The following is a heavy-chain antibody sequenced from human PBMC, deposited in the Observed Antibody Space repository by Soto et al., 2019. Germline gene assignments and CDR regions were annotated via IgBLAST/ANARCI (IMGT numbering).Heavy chain of an antibody. CDR2: IYYDGDT. D-gene: IGHD3-10*01. Sequence: SETLSLTCTVSGGSIINYYWSWIRQPPGKGLEWLGFIYYDGDTNYNPSLRSRVTISVDTSKNQFSLTLRSVSAADTAVYHCARGPVDYYGSDYYYYMDVWGQGTTVTVSS. CDR3: ARGPVDYYGSDYYYYMDV. J-gene: IGHJ6*03. CDR1: GGSIINYY. V-gene: IGHV4-59*08.